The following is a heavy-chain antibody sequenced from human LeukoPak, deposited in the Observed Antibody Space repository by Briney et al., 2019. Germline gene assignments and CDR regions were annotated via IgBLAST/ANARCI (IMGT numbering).Heavy chain of an antibody. V-gene: IGHV3-30*02. J-gene: IGHJ4*02. Sequence: GGSLRLSCAASGFTFSSYGMHWVRQAPGKGLEWVAFIRYDGSNKYYAESVKGRFTISRDNSKNTLYLQMNSLRAEDTAVYYCAKDGKLLWFGESYHVDYWGQGTLVTVSS. CDR3: AKDGKLLWFGESYHVDY. D-gene: IGHD3-10*01. CDR2: IRYDGSNK. CDR1: GFTFSSYG.